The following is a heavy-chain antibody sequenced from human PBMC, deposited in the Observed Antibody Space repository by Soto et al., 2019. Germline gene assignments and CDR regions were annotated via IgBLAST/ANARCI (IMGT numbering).Heavy chain of an antibody. D-gene: IGHD3-9*01. CDR2: IYYSGST. J-gene: IGHJ6*02. Sequence: QVQLQESGPGLVRPSQTLSLTCTVSGGSIFSADYYWSWIRQSPGKGLEWIGYIYYSGSTYYNPSLKSRVNISLDTSKNQFSLKLSSVTAADTAVYYCARLHYDILTGRGVDVWGQGTTVTVSS. CDR1: GGSIFSADYY. V-gene: IGHV4-30-4*01. CDR3: ARLHYDILTGRGVDV.